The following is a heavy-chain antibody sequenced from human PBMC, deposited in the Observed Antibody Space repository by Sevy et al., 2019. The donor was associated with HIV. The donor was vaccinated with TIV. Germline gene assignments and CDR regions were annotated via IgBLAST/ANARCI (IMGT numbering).Heavy chain of an antibody. V-gene: IGHV1-2*02. J-gene: IGHJ3*02. CDR2: INPNSGST. Sequence: ASVKVSCKASGYTFTGHYMHWVRQAPGQGLEWMGWINPNSGSTDYAQKFQGRVTLTRDTSISTAYLELSRLTSDDTAVYDCAGVFPYCSGGSCYSPYDAFDIWGQGTMVTVSS. D-gene: IGHD2-15*01. CDR1: GYTFTGHY. CDR3: AGVFPYCSGGSCYSPYDAFDI.